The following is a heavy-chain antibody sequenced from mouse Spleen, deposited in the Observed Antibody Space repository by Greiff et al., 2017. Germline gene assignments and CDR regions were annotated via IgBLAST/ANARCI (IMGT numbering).Heavy chain of an antibody. D-gene: IGHD2-4*01. CDR2: ISYDGSN. Sequence: EVQRVESGPGLVKPSQSLSLTCSVTGYSITSGYYWNWIRQFPGNKLEWMGYISYDGSNNYNPSLKNRISITRDTSKNQFFLKLNSVTTEDTATYYCARSTMITTGVFDYWGQGTTLTVSS. CDR3: ARSTMITTGVFDY. CDR1: GYSITSGYY. J-gene: IGHJ2*01. V-gene: IGHV3-6*01.